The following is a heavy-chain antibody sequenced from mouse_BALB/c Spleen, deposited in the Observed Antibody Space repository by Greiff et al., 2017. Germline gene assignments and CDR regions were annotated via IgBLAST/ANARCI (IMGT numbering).Heavy chain of an antibody. Sequence: EVKLVESGGGLVQPGGSRKLSCAASGFTFSSFGMHWVRQAPEKGLEWVAYISSGSSTIYYADTVKGRFTISRDNPKNTLFLQMTSLRSEDTAMYYCARGPTDDYFDYWGQGTTLTVSS. J-gene: IGHJ2*01. CDR2: ISSGSSTI. V-gene: IGHV5-17*02. CDR1: GFTFSSFG. CDR3: ARGPTDDYFDY.